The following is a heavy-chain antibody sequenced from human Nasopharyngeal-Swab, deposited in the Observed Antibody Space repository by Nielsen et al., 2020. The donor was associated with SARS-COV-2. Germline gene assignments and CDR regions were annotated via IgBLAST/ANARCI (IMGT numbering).Heavy chain of an antibody. V-gene: IGHV3-33*06. CDR3: AKELSARVVTPTYYFDY. J-gene: IGHJ4*02. CDR1: GFTFSSYG. Sequence: GESLKISCAASGFTFSSYGMHWVRQAPGKGLEWVAVIWCDGSNKYYADSVKGRFTISRDNSKNTLYLQMNSLRAEDTAVYYCAKELSARVVTPTYYFDYWGQGTLVTVSS. D-gene: IGHD3-22*01. CDR2: IWCDGSNK.